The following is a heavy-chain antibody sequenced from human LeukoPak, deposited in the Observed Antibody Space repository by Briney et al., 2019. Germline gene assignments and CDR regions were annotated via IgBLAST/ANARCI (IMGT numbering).Heavy chain of an antibody. V-gene: IGHV3-30-3*01. D-gene: IGHD3-22*01. CDR3: ARGRNLVAISGYFDY. J-gene: IGHJ4*02. CDR2: ISYDGNNK. Sequence: QPGRSLRLSCAASGFTFSSYAMHWVRQAPGKGLEWVATISYDGNNKYYADSVKGRFTISRDNSKNTLYLQMNSLRAEDTAVYYCARGRNLVAISGYFDYWGQGTLVTVSS. CDR1: GFTFSSYA.